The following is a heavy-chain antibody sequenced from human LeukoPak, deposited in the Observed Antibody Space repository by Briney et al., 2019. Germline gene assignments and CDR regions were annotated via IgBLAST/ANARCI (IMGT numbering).Heavy chain of an antibody. CDR3: ARDQDGMGTTMDL. D-gene: IGHD1-1*01. CDR2: ISASGAGT. J-gene: IGHJ4*02. CDR1: GFTFSTYG. V-gene: IGHV3-23*01. Sequence: GGSLRLSCAASGFTFSTYGMSWVHQAPGKGLEWVSAISASGAGTYYADSVTGRFTISRELSTNTLYLQMSSLGVEDTALYYCARDQDGMGTTMDLWGQGTQVIVSS.